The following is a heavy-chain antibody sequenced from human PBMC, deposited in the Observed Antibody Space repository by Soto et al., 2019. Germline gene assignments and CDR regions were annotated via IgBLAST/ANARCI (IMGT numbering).Heavy chain of an antibody. CDR2: IYYDGNS. CDR1: GGSINSGDYY. D-gene: IGHD5-12*01. Sequence: PSETLSLTCTVSGGSINSGDYYWTWVRQPPGKGLEWIGYIYYDGNSQHNPSLKSRVTMSIDTSKNQFSLNLSSVTAADTAVYYCARDRRWLPRGPNNWLDLWGQGTQVTVS. J-gene: IGHJ5*02. V-gene: IGHV4-30-4*01. CDR3: ARDRRWLPRGPNNWLDL.